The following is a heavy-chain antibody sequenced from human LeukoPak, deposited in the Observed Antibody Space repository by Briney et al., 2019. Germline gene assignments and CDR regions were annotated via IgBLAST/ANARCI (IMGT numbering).Heavy chain of an antibody. V-gene: IGHV3-7*01. J-gene: IGHJ6*03. CDR2: IKQDGSEK. CDR1: GFTFSSYW. CDR3: ARRQQDRAGYSSSWYYYYYYYMDV. D-gene: IGHD6-13*01. Sequence: GGSLRLSCAASGFTFSSYWMSWVRQAPGKGLEWVANIKQDGSEKYYVDSVKGRFTISRDNAKNSLYLQMNSLRAEDTAVYYCARRQQDRAGYSSSWYYYYYYYMDVWSKGTTVTVSS.